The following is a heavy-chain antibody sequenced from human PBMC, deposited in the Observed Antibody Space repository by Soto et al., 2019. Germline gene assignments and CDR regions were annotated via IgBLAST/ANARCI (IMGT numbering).Heavy chain of an antibody. Sequence: QVQLVQSGAEVKQPGASVKVSCKASGYTFRYDDIIWVRQATGQGLEWMGWMNPNSGNTGYAQKFQGRITMTRNTSISTAYMEMNSLTSEDTAVYYCARVGAWALRNLDYWGQGTRVTGSS. CDR3: ARVGAWALRNLDY. J-gene: IGHJ4*02. CDR2: MNPNSGNT. V-gene: IGHV1-8*01. D-gene: IGHD3-16*01. CDR1: GYTFRYDD.